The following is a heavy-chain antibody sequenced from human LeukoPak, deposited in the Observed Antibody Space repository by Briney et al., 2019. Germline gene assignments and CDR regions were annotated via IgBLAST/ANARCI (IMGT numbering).Heavy chain of an antibody. CDR3: ARGDYGYSSSWYPEYFDY. D-gene: IGHD6-13*01. V-gene: IGHV3-48*04. CDR1: GFTFSSYS. Sequence: PGGSLRLSCAASGFTFSSYSMNWVRQAPGKGLEWVSYISSSGSTIYYADSVKGRFTISRDNAKNSLYLQMNSLRAEDTAVYYCARGDYGYSSSWYPEYFDYWGQGTLVTVSS. CDR2: ISSSGSTI. J-gene: IGHJ4*02.